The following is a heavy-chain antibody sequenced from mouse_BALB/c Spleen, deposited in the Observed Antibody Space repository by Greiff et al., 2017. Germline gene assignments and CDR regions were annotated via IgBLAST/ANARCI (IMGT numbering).Heavy chain of an antibody. Sequence: VKLMESGAELMKPGASVKISCKATGYTFSSYWIEWVKQRPGHGLEWIGEILPGSGSTNYNEKFKGKATFTADTSSNTAYMQLSSLTSEDSAVYYCAGVRDYYAMDYWGQGTSVTVSS. D-gene: IGHD2-14*01. V-gene: IGHV1-9*01. J-gene: IGHJ4*01. CDR2: ILPGSGST. CDR1: GYTFSSYW. CDR3: AGVRDYYAMDY.